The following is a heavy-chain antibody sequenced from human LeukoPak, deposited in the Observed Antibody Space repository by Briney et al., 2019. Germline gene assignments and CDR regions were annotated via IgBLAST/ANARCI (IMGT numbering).Heavy chain of an antibody. CDR3: VKRGRTSDYAYDY. D-gene: IGHD4-17*01. CDR2: ISSSGDYT. V-gene: IGHV3-64D*06. J-gene: IGHJ4*02. CDR1: GFTFSDYA. Sequence: GGSLRLSCSASGFTFSDYAMHWVRQAPGRGLQSVSAISSSGDYTSYSDSVKGRFTISRDNSKNTLHLQMSSLRPEDTAVYFCVKRGRTSDYAYDYWGQGSLVTVSS.